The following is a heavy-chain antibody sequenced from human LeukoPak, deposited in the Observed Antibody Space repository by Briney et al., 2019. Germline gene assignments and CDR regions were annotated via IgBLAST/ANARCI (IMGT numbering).Heavy chain of an antibody. CDR3: ARARRGGPFDY. Sequence: GGSLRLSCAASGFTFSDYYMSWLRQAPRKGLEWVSYVTSSGNTLEYADSVKGRFIISRDNDKNSLLLQMNSLRADDTAVYYCARARRGGPFDYWGQGTLVTVSS. CDR1: GFTFSDYY. V-gene: IGHV3-11*01. CDR2: VTSSGNTL. D-gene: IGHD3-16*01. J-gene: IGHJ4*02.